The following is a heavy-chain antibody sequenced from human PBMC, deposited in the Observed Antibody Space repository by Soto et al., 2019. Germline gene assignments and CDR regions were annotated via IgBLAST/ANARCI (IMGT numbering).Heavy chain of an antibody. CDR2: IYHSGST. CDR3: ARGPRIAARPGFDP. J-gene: IGHJ5*02. Sequence: SETLSLTCAVSGYSISSGYYWGWIRQPPGKGLEWIGSIYHSGSTYYNPSLKSRVTISVDTSKNQFSLKLSSVTAADTAVYYCARGPRIAARPGFDPWGQGTLVTVSS. CDR1: GYSISSGYY. V-gene: IGHV4-38-2*01. D-gene: IGHD6-6*01.